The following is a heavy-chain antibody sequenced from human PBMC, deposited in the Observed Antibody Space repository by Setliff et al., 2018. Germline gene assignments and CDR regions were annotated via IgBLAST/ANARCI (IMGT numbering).Heavy chain of an antibody. CDR1: GYTFTSYG. D-gene: IGHD3-16*01. CDR2: ISAYNGNT. J-gene: IGHJ6*03. Sequence: ASVKVSCKASGYTFTSYGISWVRQAPGQGLEWMGWISAYNGNTNYAQKLQGRVTMTTDTSTSTAYMELRSLRSDDTAVYYCARMITPHRWSYYYYYMDAWGKGTTVPSP. CDR3: ARMITPHRWSYYYYYMDA. V-gene: IGHV1-18*01.